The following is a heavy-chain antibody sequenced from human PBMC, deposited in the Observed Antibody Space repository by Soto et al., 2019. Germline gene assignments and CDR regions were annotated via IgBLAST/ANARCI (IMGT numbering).Heavy chain of an antibody. Sequence: LRLSCAASGFTFSSYAMHWVRQAPGKGLEWVAVISYDGSNKYYADSVKGRFTISRDNSKNTLYLQMNSLRAEDTAVYYCASPRQRAAAGKTFDYWGQGTLVTV. D-gene: IGHD6-13*01. CDR1: GFTFSSYA. CDR2: ISYDGSNK. CDR3: ASPRQRAAAGKTFDY. V-gene: IGHV3-30-3*01. J-gene: IGHJ4*02.